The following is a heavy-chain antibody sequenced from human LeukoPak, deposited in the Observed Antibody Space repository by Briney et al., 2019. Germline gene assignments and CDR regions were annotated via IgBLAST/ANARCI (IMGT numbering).Heavy chain of an antibody. V-gene: IGHV3-21*01. CDR2: ISSSSSYI. D-gene: IGHD1-26*01. CDR3: ATDLGSGSLFDY. CDR1: GFTFSSYS. Sequence: GGSLRLSCAASGFTFSSYSMNWVRQAPGKGLEWVSSISSSSSYIYYADSVKGRFTISRDNAKNSLYLQMNSLRAEDTAVYYCATDLGSGSLFDYWGQGTLVTVSS. J-gene: IGHJ4*02.